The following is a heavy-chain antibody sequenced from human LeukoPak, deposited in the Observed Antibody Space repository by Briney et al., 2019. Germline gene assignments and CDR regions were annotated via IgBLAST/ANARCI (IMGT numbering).Heavy chain of an antibody. Sequence: GGSLRLSCAASGFTFSTYSMNWVRQAPGKGLEWVSSISSSSGYIYYADSVKGRFTISRDNAKNSLFLQMNSLRAEDTAVYYCARDRLLEDREYNYYFYMDVWGKGTTVTVSS. D-gene: IGHD1-1*01. CDR1: GFTFSTYS. CDR3: ARDRLLEDREYNYYFYMDV. J-gene: IGHJ6*03. V-gene: IGHV3-21*01. CDR2: ISSSSGYI.